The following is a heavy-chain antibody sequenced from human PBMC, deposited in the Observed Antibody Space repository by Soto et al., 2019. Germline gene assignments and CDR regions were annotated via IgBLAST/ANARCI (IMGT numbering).Heavy chain of an antibody. J-gene: IGHJ3*02. Sequence: QVQLQESGPGLVKPSQTLSLSCTVSGGSISSGAYYWSWIRQHPGKGLEWIGYIYYSGTTYYNPSLKSRVTMSVDTSKNQFSLKLRSVTAADTAVYYCARGPDNDTDDAFDIWGQGTMVTVSS. D-gene: IGHD3-22*01. CDR3: ARGPDNDTDDAFDI. CDR1: GGSISSGAYY. V-gene: IGHV4-31*03. CDR2: IYYSGTT.